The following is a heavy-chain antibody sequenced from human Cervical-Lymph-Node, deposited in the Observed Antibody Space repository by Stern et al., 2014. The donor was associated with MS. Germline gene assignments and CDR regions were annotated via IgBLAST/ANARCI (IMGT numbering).Heavy chain of an antibody. CDR3: AENMDV. Sequence: VQLVQSGPEVKKPGASVQVSCKPSGFTFSNYYIHWLRQAPGHRPEWMGRISPKNGDTNYAPKFQGRRTMTRDTPAGSVSLEVTGLRFDDTAVYYCAENMDVWGQGTTVTVSS. V-gene: IGHV1-2*02. CDR1: GFTFSNYY. J-gene: IGHJ6*02. CDR2: ISPKNGDT.